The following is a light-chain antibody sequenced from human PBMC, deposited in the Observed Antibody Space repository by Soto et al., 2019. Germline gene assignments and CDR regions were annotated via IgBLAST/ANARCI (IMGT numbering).Light chain of an antibody. CDR3: QQDNSYSA. CDR2: DAS. V-gene: IGKV1-5*01. J-gene: IGKJ1*01. Sequence: DIQMTQAPSTLSASVGDRVTITCRASQSISSWLAWYQQKPGKAPKILIYDASSLESGVPSSFSGSGYATEFTLTISSLQPDDSATYCCQQDNSYSAVGQGTKVEIK. CDR1: QSISSW.